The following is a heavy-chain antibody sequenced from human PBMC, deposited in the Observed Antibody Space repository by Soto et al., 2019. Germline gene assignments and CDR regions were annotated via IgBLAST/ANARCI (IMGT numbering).Heavy chain of an antibody. CDR2: IYSGGST. J-gene: IGHJ4*02. Sequence: EVQLVESGGGLVQPGGSLRLTCAATGFTVSSNYMSWVRQAPGKGLEWVSVIYSGGSTYYADSVKGRFTISRHNSKNTLYLQMNSLRAEDTAVYYCARDGRYSGYDYWGQGTLVTVSS. D-gene: IGHD5-12*01. CDR3: ARDGRYSGYDY. V-gene: IGHV3-53*04. CDR1: GFTVSSNY.